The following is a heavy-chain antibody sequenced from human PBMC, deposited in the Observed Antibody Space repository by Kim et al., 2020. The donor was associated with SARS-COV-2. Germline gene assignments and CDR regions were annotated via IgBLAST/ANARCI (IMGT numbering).Heavy chain of an antibody. CDR3: ARGTFQQGFDP. CDR2: INSDGGDT. CDR1: GFTFSNYW. V-gene: IGHV3-74*01. Sequence: GGSLRLSCEASGFTFSNYWMNWVRQGPGKGLVWVSRINSDGGDTHYADSVKGRFTISRDNAENTLQLQLNSLGVEDTAIYYCARGTFQQGFDPWGKGTLVTVSS. J-gene: IGHJ5*02.